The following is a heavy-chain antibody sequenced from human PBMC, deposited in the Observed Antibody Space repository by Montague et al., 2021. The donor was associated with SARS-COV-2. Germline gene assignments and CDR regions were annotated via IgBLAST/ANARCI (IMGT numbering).Heavy chain of an antibody. CDR3: ARGREYSSSAGFDY. D-gene: IGHD6-6*01. Sequence: SDTLSLTRTVSGGSISSYYWSWIRQPPGKGLEWIGYIYYSGSTNXNPSLKSRVTISVDTSKNQFSLKLSSVTAADTAVYYCARGREYSSSAGFDYWGQGTLVTVSS. CDR1: GGSISSYY. CDR2: IYYSGST. J-gene: IGHJ4*02. V-gene: IGHV4-59*07.